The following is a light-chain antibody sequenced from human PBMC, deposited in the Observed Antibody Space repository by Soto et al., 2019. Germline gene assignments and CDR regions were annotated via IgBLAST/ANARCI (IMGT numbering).Light chain of an antibody. Sequence: DILMTQSPSTVSASVGDRVTITCRASQSISSSLIWYQQKPGKAPKFLIYAASSLQSGVPSRFSGSGSGTDFTLTISSLQPEDFATYYCQQNYSTPRTFGQGTKVDIK. CDR2: AAS. J-gene: IGKJ1*01. V-gene: IGKV1-39*01. CDR1: QSISSS. CDR3: QQNYSTPRT.